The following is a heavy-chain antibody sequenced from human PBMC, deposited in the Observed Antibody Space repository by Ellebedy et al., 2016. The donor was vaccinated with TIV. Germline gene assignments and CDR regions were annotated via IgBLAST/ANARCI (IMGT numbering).Heavy chain of an antibody. V-gene: IGHV1-69*06. Sequence: SVKVSCXASGGTFSSYAISWVRQAPGQGLEWMGGIIPIFGTANYAQKFQGRVTITADKSTSTAYMELSSLRSEDTAVYYCANRNNHYYHSNFEFNGMDVWGQGTTVTVSS. J-gene: IGHJ6*02. CDR3: ANRNNHYYHSNFEFNGMDV. D-gene: IGHD3-22*01. CDR1: GGTFSSYA. CDR2: IIPIFGTA.